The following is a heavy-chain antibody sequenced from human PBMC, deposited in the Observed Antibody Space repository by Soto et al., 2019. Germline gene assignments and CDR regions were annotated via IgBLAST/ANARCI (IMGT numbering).Heavy chain of an antibody. J-gene: IGHJ2*01. CDR2: INAGNGNT. CDR3: ARGGSRYWDFDL. Sequence: QVQLVQSGAEVKKPGASVKVSCKASGYTFTSYAMHWVRQAPGQRLEWMGWINAGNGNTKYSQKFQGRVTITRDTSASTAYMELSSLRSEDTAVYYCARGGSRYWDFDLWGRGTLVTVSS. D-gene: IGHD1-26*01. CDR1: GYTFTSYA. V-gene: IGHV1-3*01.